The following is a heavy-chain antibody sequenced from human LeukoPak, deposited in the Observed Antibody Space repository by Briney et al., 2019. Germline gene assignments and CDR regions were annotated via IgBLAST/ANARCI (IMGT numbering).Heavy chain of an antibody. CDR1: GFTFSNCA. J-gene: IGHJ4*02. CDR3: ARGGRGVVVPFDY. D-gene: IGHD3-22*01. Sequence: GGSLRLSCAASGFTFSNCAMSWVRQAPGKGLEWVSGISGSGGSTYYADSVKGRFTISRDNSKNTLYLQMNSLRAEDTAVYYCARGGRGVVVPFDYWGQGTLVTVSS. CDR2: ISGSGGST. V-gene: IGHV3-23*01.